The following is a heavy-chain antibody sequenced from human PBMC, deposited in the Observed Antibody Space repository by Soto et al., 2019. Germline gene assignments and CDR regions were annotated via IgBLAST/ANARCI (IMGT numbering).Heavy chain of an antibody. Sequence: GGSLRLSCAASGFTFSTYWMHWIRQVPGKGLEWVSRINSDASHTYYADSVKGRFTISRDNAKNTLHLEMNSLRAEDTAVYYCAKESYYYGGLIDYWGQGTLVTVSS. D-gene: IGHD3-22*01. CDR3: AKESYYYGGLIDY. CDR1: GFTFSTYW. CDR2: INSDASHT. J-gene: IGHJ4*02. V-gene: IGHV3-74*01.